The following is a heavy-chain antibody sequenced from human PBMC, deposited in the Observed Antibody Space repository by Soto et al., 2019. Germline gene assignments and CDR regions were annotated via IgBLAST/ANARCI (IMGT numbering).Heavy chain of an antibody. CDR1: GLTFSNVW. CDR2: IKSKSDGETA. D-gene: IGHD5-18*01. J-gene: IGHJ4*02. V-gene: IGHV3-15*01. CDR3: AITAMINRDSSTSFDY. Sequence: EVQLVESGGGSVKPGGSLRLSCAASGLTFSNVWMTWVRQAPGKGLEWVGRIKSKSDGETADVAAPVKARFTISRDYSKNTVFLEMNSLKSEDTALYYCAITAMINRDSSTSFDYWGRGTQVTVSS.